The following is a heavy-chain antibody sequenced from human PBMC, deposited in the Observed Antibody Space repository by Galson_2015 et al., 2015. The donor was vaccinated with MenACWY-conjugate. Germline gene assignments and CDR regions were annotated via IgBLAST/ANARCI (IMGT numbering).Heavy chain of an antibody. CDR1: GFRFSSYT. V-gene: IGHV3-30*10. Sequence: SLRLSCAASGFRFSSYTFYWVRQSPGKGLEWVAVVSYDASSRYYRDSVQGRFTISRDKSKNTVSLEMSSLGPEDSAVYYCVRAEGWLRSAFDLWGQGTMVTVSS. J-gene: IGHJ3*01. CDR2: VSYDASSR. D-gene: IGHD5-12*01. CDR3: VRAEGWLRSAFDL.